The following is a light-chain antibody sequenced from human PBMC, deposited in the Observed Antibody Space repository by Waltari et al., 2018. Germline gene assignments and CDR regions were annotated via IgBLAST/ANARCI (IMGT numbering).Light chain of an antibody. V-gene: IGLV2-8*01. CDR2: EVS. J-gene: IGLJ1*01. CDR3: SSYAGSNNYV. CDR1: SSDVGSYNS. Sequence: QSALTQPPPASGPPGQSVTISCPGTSSDVGSYNSVSWYQQHPGNAPKLMIYEVSKRPSGVPDRFSGSKSGNTASLTVSGLQADDEADYYCSSYAGSNNYVFGTGTKVTVL.